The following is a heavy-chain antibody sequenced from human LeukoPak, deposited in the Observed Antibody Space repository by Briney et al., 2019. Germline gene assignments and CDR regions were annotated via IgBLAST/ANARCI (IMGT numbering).Heavy chain of an antibody. D-gene: IGHD6-19*01. Sequence: PGGSLRLSCAASGFTFSSYEMNWVRQAPGKGLEWMAYISNDGNTMYYAHSVKGRFTISRDNSKNSLYMQMRSLRAEATAVYYCAVEYRSVWQAADLHLWGQGTLVTVS. CDR2: ISNDGNTM. V-gene: IGHV3-48*03. CDR3: AVEYRSVWQAADLHL. J-gene: IGHJ1*01. CDR1: GFTFSSYE.